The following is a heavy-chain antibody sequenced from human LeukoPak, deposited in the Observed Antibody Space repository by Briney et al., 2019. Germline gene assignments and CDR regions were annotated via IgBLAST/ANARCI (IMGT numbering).Heavy chain of an antibody. D-gene: IGHD5-18*01. CDR3: ARVARLRIQLWLEYFDY. CDR2: INHSGST. Sequence: PSETLSLTCAVYGGSFSGYYWSWIRQPPGKGLEWIGEINHSGSTNYNPSLKSRVTISVDTSKNQFSLKLSSVTAADTAVYYCARVARLRIQLWLEYFDYWGQGTLVTVSS. J-gene: IGHJ4*02. V-gene: IGHV4-34*01. CDR1: GGSFSGYY.